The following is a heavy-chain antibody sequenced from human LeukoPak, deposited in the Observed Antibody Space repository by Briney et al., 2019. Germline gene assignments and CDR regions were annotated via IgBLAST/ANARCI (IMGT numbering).Heavy chain of an antibody. CDR3: AKEYGSFDYYYYMDV. CDR1: GFTFSSYE. V-gene: IGHV3-33*06. CDR2: IWYDGSIK. Sequence: GGSLRLSCAASGFTFSSYEMNWVRQAPGKGLEWVAVIWYDGSIKYYADSVKGRFTISRDNSKNTLYLQMNSLRAEDTAVYYCAKEYGSFDYYYYMDVWGKGTTVTVSS. J-gene: IGHJ6*03. D-gene: IGHD3-10*01.